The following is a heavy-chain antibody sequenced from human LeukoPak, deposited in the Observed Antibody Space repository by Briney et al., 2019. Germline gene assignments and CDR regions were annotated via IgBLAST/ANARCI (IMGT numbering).Heavy chain of an antibody. J-gene: IGHJ5*02. D-gene: IGHD6-13*01. V-gene: IGHV1-69*01. CDR1: GGTFSSYA. CDR3: ARVAAAGTWWFDP. CDR2: IIPIFGTA. Sequence: SVKVSCKSSGGTFSSYAISGVRQAPGQGREWMGGIIPIFGTANYAQKFQGRVTITADESTSTAYMELSSLRSEDTAVYYCARVAAAGTWWFDPWGQGTLVTVSS.